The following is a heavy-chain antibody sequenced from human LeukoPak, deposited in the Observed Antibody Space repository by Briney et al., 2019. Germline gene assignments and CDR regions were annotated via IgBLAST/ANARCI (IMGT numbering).Heavy chain of an antibody. Sequence: LGESLKISCKGSGYSFTSYWIGWVRQMPGKGLEWMGIIYPGDSDTRYSPSFQGQVTISADKSISTAYLQWSSLKASDTAMYYCARGSSSSIDAFDIWGQGTMVTVSS. CDR2: IYPGDSDT. CDR1: GYSFTSYW. D-gene: IGHD6-6*01. J-gene: IGHJ3*02. V-gene: IGHV5-51*01. CDR3: ARGSSSSIDAFDI.